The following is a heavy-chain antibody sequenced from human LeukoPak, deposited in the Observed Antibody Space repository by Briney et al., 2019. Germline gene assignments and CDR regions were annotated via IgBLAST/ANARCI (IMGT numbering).Heavy chain of an antibody. D-gene: IGHD6-19*01. V-gene: IGHV1-2*06. CDR1: GYTLNGFY. Sequence: ASVKVSCKASGYTLNGFYIHWVRQAPGHGLEWMGRSRLDAGATNYAQKFQGRVTLTRDTSISTAYMDLSSLTSDDTAVYFCAREGVVAGSSRGWFDPWGQGTQVTVFS. CDR2: SRLDAGAT. CDR3: AREGVVAGSSRGWFDP. J-gene: IGHJ5*02.